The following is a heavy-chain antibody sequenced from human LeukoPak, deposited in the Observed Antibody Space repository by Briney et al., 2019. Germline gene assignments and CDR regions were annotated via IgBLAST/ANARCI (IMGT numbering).Heavy chain of an antibody. Sequence: SETLSLTCAVSGGSISGDYWWSWVRQSPGKGLEYIGEIHYSGTTNYNPSLKSRVTISLDKSKNQFSLNLNSVTAADTAVFYCARGSHDTIRGVLDIWGQGTMVTVSS. V-gene: IGHV4-4*02. CDR2: IHYSGTT. J-gene: IGHJ3*02. D-gene: IGHD3-10*01. CDR1: GGSISGDYW. CDR3: ARGSHDTIRGVLDI.